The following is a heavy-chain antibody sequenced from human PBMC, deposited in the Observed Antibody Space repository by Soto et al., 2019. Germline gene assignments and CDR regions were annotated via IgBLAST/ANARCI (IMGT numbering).Heavy chain of an antibody. V-gene: IGHV1-69*06. CDR2: IIPIFGTA. Sequence: QVQLVQSGAEVKEPGSSVKVSCKASGGTFSSYAISWVRQAPGQGLEWMGGIIPIFGTANYAQKFQGRVTITADKSTSTAYMELSSLRSEDTAVYYCAKSRDYYDSGVGWFDPWGQGTLVTVSS. CDR3: AKSRDYYDSGVGWFDP. D-gene: IGHD3-22*01. J-gene: IGHJ5*02. CDR1: GGTFSSYA.